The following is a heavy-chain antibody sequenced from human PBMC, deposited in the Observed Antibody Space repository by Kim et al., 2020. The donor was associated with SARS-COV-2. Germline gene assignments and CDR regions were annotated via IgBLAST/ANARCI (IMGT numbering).Heavy chain of an antibody. D-gene: IGHD4-17*01. V-gene: IGHV4-38-2*02. CDR1: GYSISSGYY. CDR2: IYHSGST. Sequence: SETLSLTCTVSGYSISSGYYWGWIRQPPGKGLEWIGSIYHSGSTYYNPSLKSRVTISVDTSKNQFSLKLSSVTAADTAVYYCAREYGDYGYYYYGMDVWGQGTTVTVSS. CDR3: AREYGDYGYYYYGMDV. J-gene: IGHJ6*02.